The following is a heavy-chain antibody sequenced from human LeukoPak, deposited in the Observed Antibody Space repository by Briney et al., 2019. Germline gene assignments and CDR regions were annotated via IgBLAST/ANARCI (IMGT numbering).Heavy chain of an antibody. J-gene: IGHJ4*02. V-gene: IGHV4-4*07. CDR3: ARDHCSGGSCYFPLDY. CDR1: GGSITNYY. D-gene: IGHD2-15*01. CDR2: IYISGNT. Sequence: PSETLSLTCTDSGGSITNYYWSWIRQPAGKGLEWIGRIYISGNTNYNPSLKSRVTMSVDTSKNQFSLKLSSVTAADTAVYYCARDHCSGGSCYFPLDYWGQGTLVTVSS.